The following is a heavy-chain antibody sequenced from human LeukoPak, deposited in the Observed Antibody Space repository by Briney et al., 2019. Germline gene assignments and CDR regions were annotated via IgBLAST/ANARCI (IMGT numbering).Heavy chain of an antibody. D-gene: IGHD3-10*01. J-gene: IGHJ4*02. V-gene: IGHV3-23*01. Sequence: GGSLRLSCAAPEFTFSTYGMSWVRQAPGKGLEWVSAISDDGSNTYYADSVKGRFTISRDNSKNTLYLQMNSLTAEDTAVYYCAKRVRYGSGNYHFDHWGQGTLVIVSS. CDR1: EFTFSTYG. CDR2: ISDDGSNT. CDR3: AKRVRYGSGNYHFDH.